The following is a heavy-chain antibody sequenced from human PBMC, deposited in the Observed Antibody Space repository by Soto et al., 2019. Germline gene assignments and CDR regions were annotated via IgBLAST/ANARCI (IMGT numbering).Heavy chain of an antibody. Sequence: EVQLVESGGGLVKPGGSLRLSCAASGFTFSSYSMNWVRQAPGKGLEWVSSISSSSSYRYYADSVKGRFTISRDNAKNSLYMQMNSLRAEDTAVYYCAREGIAVAGYYFDYWGQGTLVTVSS. D-gene: IGHD6-19*01. CDR3: AREGIAVAGYYFDY. V-gene: IGHV3-21*01. J-gene: IGHJ4*02. CDR2: ISSSSSYR. CDR1: GFTFSSYS.